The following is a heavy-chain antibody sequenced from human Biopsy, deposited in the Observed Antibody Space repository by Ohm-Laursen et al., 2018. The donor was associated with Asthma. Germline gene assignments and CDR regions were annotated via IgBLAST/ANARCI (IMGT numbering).Heavy chain of an antibody. J-gene: IGHJ6*02. CDR3: ARRITIFGVVQKDHGMDA. V-gene: IGHV4-39*01. CDR1: GGSMTPTSHY. CDR2: ISYGGKT. D-gene: IGHD3-3*01. Sequence: SDTLSLTCAVSGGSMTPTSHYWDWIRQAPGKGLVWIGYISYGGKTSYNPSLKNRVTISRDTSKNQFSLRLTSVAAADTAVYFCARRITIFGVVQKDHGMDAWGQGTTVIVSS.